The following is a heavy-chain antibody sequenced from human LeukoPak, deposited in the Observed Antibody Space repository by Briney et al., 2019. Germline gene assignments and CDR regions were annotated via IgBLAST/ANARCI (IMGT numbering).Heavy chain of an antibody. V-gene: IGHV1-69*13. D-gene: IGHD1-1*01. CDR3: ARRGYNWNDGANWFDP. Sequence: SVKVSCKASGGTFSSYAISWVRQAPGQGLEWMGGIIPIFGTANYAQKFQGRATITADESTSTAYMELSSLRSEDTAVYYCARRGYNWNDGANWFDPWGQGTLVTVSS. J-gene: IGHJ5*02. CDR2: IIPIFGTA. CDR1: GGTFSSYA.